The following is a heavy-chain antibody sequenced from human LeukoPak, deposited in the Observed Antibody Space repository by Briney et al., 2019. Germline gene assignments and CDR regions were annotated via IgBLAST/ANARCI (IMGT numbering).Heavy chain of an antibody. CDR2: ISSSSSYI. J-gene: IGHJ6*03. D-gene: IGHD6-13*01. CDR1: GFTFSSYS. CDR3: ARDRAAAGTLCYYYYMDV. Sequence: PGGSLRLSCAASGFTFSSYSMNWVRQAPGKGLEWVSSISSSSSYIYYADSVKGRFTISRDNAKNSLYLQMNSLRAEDTAVYYCARDRAAAGTLCYYYYMDVWGKGTTVTVSS. V-gene: IGHV3-21*01.